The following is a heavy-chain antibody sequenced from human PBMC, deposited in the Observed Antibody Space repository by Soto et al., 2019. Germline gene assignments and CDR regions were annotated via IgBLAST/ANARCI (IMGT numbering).Heavy chain of an antibody. D-gene: IGHD6-13*01. J-gene: IGHJ2*01. Sequence: QVQLVESGGGVVQPGRSLRLSCAASGFTFSSYGMHWVRQAPGKGLEWVAVIWYDGSNKYYADSVKGRFTISRDNSKNPLYLQMNSLRAEDTAVYYCARESAAEDNWYFDLWGRGTLVTVSS. CDR1: GFTFSSYG. CDR3: ARESAAEDNWYFDL. CDR2: IWYDGSNK. V-gene: IGHV3-33*01.